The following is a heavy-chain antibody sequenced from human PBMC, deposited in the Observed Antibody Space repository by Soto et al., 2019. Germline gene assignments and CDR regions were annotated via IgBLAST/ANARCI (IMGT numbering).Heavy chain of an antibody. CDR3: ARHCSSTSCYAFDY. CDR1: GGSISSGGYY. V-gene: IGHV4-30-4*01. J-gene: IGHJ4*02. D-gene: IGHD2-2*01. CDR2: IYYSGST. Sequence: SETLSLTCTVSGGSISSGGYYWSWIRQPPGKGLEWIGYIYYSGSTYYNPSLKSRVTISVDTSKNQFSLKLSSVTAADTAVYYCARHCSSTSCYAFDYWGQGTLVTVSS.